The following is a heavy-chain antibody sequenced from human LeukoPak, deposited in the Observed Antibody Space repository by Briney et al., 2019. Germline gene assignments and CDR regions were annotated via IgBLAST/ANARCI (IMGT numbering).Heavy chain of an antibody. CDR1: GYTFTGYY. CDR2: INANSGGT. Sequence: SVKVSCKASGYTFTGYYIHWVRQAPGQGLEWMGFINANSGGTNYAQKFQGRVTMTRDTSISTAYMELSRLRFDDTAVYYCARDPRIAVAGTQAGAYYFDYWGQGTLVTVSS. D-gene: IGHD6-19*01. J-gene: IGHJ4*02. V-gene: IGHV1-2*02. CDR3: ARDPRIAVAGTQAGAYYFDY.